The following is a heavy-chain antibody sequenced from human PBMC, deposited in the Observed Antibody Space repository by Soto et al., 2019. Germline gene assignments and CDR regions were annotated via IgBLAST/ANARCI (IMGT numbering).Heavy chain of an antibody. D-gene: IGHD4-17*01. CDR1: GFSLSTSGVG. V-gene: IGHV2-5*02. CDR3: ARDSPTVTTFLGFDY. Sequence: GSGPTLVNPTQTLTLTCTFSGFSLSTSGVGVGWIRQPPGKALEWLALIYWDDDKRYSPSLKSRLTITKDTSKNQVVLTMTNMDPVDTASYYCARDSPTVTTFLGFDYWGQGTLVTVSS. J-gene: IGHJ4*02. CDR2: IYWDDDK.